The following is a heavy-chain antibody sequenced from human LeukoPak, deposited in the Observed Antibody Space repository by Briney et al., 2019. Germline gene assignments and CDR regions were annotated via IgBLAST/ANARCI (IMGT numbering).Heavy chain of an antibody. V-gene: IGHV3-21*01. D-gene: IGHD3-9*01. Sequence: SGGSLRLSCAASGFTFSSYSMNWVRQAPGKGLEWVSSISSSSSYIYYADSVKGRFTISRDNAKNSLYLQMNSLRAEDTAVYYCARGGDGGDYDILTGYYMDVWGKGTTDTVSS. CDR3: ARGGDGGDYDILTGYYMDV. CDR1: GFTFSSYS. CDR2: ISSSSSYI. J-gene: IGHJ6*03.